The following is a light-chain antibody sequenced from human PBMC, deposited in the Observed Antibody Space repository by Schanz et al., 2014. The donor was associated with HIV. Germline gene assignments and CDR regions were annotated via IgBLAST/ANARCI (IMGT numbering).Light chain of an antibody. Sequence: EIVLTQSPGTLPLSPGERATLSCRASQSVSSFYLAWYQQKPGQPPRLLIYGASSRATGIPDRFSGSGSGTDFTLTISRLEPEDFAVYYCQQYGSSPWTFGQGTKVEIK. J-gene: IGKJ1*01. CDR1: QSVSSFY. V-gene: IGKV3-20*01. CDR2: GAS. CDR3: QQYGSSPWT.